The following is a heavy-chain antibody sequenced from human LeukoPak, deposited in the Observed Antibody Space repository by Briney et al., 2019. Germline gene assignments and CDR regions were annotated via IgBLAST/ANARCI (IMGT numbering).Heavy chain of an antibody. V-gene: IGHV3-15*01. CDR3: TTDYPFFSFLSHY. J-gene: IGHJ4*02. CDR2: IKSKTDGGTT. Sequence: GGSLRLSCTASGFTFSNAWMSWVRQAPGKGLEWVGRIKSKTDGGTTDYAAPVKGRFTISRDDSKDTLFLQMNSLKTEDTAVYYCTTDYPFFSFLSHYWGQGTLVTVSS. CDR1: GFTFSNAW. D-gene: IGHD3-3*02.